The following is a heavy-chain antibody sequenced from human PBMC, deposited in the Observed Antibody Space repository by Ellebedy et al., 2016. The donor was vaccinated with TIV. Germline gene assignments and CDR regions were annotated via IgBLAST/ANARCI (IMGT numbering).Heavy chain of an antibody. D-gene: IGHD2-15*01. J-gene: IGHJ3*02. CDR1: GYTFTRYY. CDR3: ARGPGSGALQEGAFDI. CDR2: INPSGCST. Sequence: AASVKVSCKASGYTFTRYYMHWVRQAPGHGLAWMGIINPSGCSTSYAQKFQGRVTMTRATSTSTVYIELSSLRSADTAVYYCARGPGSGALQEGAFDIWGQGTLVTVSS. V-gene: IGHV1-46*01.